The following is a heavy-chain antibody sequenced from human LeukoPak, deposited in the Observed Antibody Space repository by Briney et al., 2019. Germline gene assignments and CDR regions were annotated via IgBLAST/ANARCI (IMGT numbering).Heavy chain of an antibody. Sequence: GGSLRLSCAASGFTFSSYGMHWVRQAPGKGLEWVAVIWYDGSNKYYADSVKGRFTISRDNSKNTLYLQMNSLRAEDTAVYYCARDDAIGIAVAGTLSHWGQGTLVTVSS. CDR3: ARDDAIGIAVAGTLSH. CDR2: IWYDGSNK. D-gene: IGHD6-19*01. CDR1: GFTFSSYG. V-gene: IGHV3-33*01. J-gene: IGHJ4*02.